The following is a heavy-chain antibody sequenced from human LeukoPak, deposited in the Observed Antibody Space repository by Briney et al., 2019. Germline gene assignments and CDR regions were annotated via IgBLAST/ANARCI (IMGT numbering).Heavy chain of an antibody. CDR2: IYSSGST. CDR1: GGSISTYY. CDR3: ARGPPPDFDC. J-gene: IGHJ4*02. Sequence: SETLSLTCTVSGGSISTYYWSWIRQPAGKGLEWIGRIYSSGSTDYNPSLKSRVTMSIDTSKNQFSLKLSSVTAADTAMYYCARGPPPDFDCWGQGTLVTVSS. V-gene: IGHV4-4*07.